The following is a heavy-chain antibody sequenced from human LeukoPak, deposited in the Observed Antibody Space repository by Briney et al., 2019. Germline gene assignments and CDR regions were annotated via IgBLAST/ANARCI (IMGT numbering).Heavy chain of an antibody. V-gene: IGHV3-64D*09. D-gene: IGHD3-22*01. J-gene: IGHJ4*02. CDR1: GFTFSTSF. CDR2: ISSNGGST. Sequence: GGSLRLSCSASGFTFSTSFMHWVRQAPGKGLEYVSAISSNGGSTYYADSVKGRFTISRDNSKNTMYLQMSSLRAEDTAVYHCVKDDSYDYDSSGYTHWGQGTLVTVSS. CDR3: VKDDSYDYDSSGYTH.